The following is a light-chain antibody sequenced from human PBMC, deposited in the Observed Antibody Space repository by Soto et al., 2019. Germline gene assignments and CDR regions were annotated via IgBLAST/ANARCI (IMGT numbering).Light chain of an antibody. V-gene: IGLV2-14*01. CDR2: DVY. CDR3: TSYTSTSTPYV. Sequence: QSVLTQPASVSGSPGQSIAISCTGTSSDVGGYSYVSWYQQHPGKAPKLIIYDVYNRPSGVSNRFSGSKSGNTASLTISGLQAEDEADYYCTSYTSTSTPYVFGGGTKVTVL. CDR1: SSDVGGYSY. J-gene: IGLJ1*01.